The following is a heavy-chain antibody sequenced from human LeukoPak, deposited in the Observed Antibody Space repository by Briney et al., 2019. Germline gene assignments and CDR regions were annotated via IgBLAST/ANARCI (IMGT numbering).Heavy chain of an antibody. CDR3: ARDNSVEDTAWWFDP. D-gene: IGHD4-23*01. J-gene: IGHJ5*02. Sequence: ASVKVSCKASGYTFTGYYMHWVRQAPGQGLEWMGWINPNSGGTNYAQKFQGRVTMTRDMSTSTDYMELSSLRSEDTAVYYCARDNSVEDTAWWFDPWGQGTLVTVSS. V-gene: IGHV1-2*02. CDR1: GYTFTGYY. CDR2: INPNSGGT.